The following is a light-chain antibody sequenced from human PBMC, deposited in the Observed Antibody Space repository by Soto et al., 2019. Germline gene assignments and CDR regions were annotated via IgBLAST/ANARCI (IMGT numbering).Light chain of an antibody. V-gene: IGLV2-8*01. CDR3: SSYAGSSNPVV. Sequence: QSALTQPPSASGSPGQSVIISCTGTSSDVGGYNYVSWYQQHPGKVPKLMIYEVSERPSGVPDRFSGSKSGNTASLTVSGLQAEDEADYYCSSYAGSSNPVVFGGGTKLTVL. CDR1: SSDVGGYNY. CDR2: EVS. J-gene: IGLJ2*01.